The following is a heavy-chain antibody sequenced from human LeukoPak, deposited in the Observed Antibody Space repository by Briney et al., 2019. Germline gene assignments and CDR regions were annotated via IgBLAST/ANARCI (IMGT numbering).Heavy chain of an antibody. CDR3: ARAGLWFGELSYFDY. CDR1: GYTFTSYY. D-gene: IGHD3-10*01. Sequence: ASVKVSCKASGYTFTSYYMHWVRQSPGQGLEWMGIINPSGGSTSYAQKFQGRVTMTRDTSTSTVYMELSSLRSEDTAVYYCARAGLWFGELSYFDYWSQGTLVTVSS. CDR2: INPSGGST. V-gene: IGHV1-46*01. J-gene: IGHJ4*02.